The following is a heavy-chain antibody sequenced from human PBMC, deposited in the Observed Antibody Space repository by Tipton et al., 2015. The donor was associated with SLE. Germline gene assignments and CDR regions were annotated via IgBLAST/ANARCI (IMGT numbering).Heavy chain of an antibody. CDR1: GGSITSNY. CDR2: IYYSGST. V-gene: IGHV4-59*08. D-gene: IGHD6-13*01. CDR3: ARVNIAAAGHFDY. J-gene: IGHJ4*02. Sequence: LRLSCTVSGGSITSNYWSWIRQSPGKGLEWIGYIYYSGSTNYNPSLKSRVTISVDTSKNQFSLKLSSVTAADTAVYYCARVNIAAAGHFDYWGQGTLVTVSS.